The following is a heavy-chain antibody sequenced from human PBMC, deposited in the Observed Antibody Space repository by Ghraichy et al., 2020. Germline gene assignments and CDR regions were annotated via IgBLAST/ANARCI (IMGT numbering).Heavy chain of an antibody. D-gene: IGHD5-18*01. CDR1: GDSISSYY. CDR2: IYYSGST. Sequence: SETLSLTCTVSGDSISSYYWSWIRQPPGKGLEWIGYIYYSGSTNYNPSLKSRVTISVDTSKNQFSLKLSSVTAADTAVYYCARGGYSYGYDYWGQGTLVTVSS. J-gene: IGHJ4*02. V-gene: IGHV4-59*08. CDR3: ARGGYSYGYDY.